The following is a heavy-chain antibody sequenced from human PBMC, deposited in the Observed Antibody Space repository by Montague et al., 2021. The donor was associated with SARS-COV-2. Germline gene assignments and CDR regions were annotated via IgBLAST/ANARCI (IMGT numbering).Heavy chain of an antibody. J-gene: IGHJ4*02. Sequence: NAKRHVDSVQGRFTISRDNAKNSLHLQMNSLRAEDTAVYYCVSVGEWGQGTLVTVSS. CDR3: VSVGE. CDR2: NAK. D-gene: IGHD2-21*01. V-gene: IGHV3-7*01.